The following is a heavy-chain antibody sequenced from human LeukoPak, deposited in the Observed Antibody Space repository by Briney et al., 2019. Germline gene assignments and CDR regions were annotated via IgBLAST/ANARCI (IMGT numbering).Heavy chain of an antibody. V-gene: IGHV1-2*04. CDR3: ARGRDDYDILTGYYPSYGMDV. J-gene: IGHJ6*04. CDR2: INPNSGGT. CDR1: GYTFTGYY. D-gene: IGHD3-9*01. Sequence: ASVKVSCKASGYTFTGYYMHWVRQASGQGLEWMGWINPNSGGTNYAQKFQGWVTMTRDTSISTAYMELSRLRSDDTAVYYCARGRDDYDILTGYYPSYGMDVWGKGTTVTVSS.